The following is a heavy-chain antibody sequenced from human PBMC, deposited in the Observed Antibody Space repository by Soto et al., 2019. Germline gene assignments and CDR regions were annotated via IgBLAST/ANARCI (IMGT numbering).Heavy chain of an antibody. CDR1: GGSISSYY. Sequence: SDTLSLTCTVSGGSISSYYWSWIRQPPGKGLEWIGYIYYSGSTNYNPSLKSRVTISVDTSKNQFSLKLSSVTAADTAVYYCARVSHGSGSYYPYYFDYWGQGTLVTVSS. V-gene: IGHV4-59*07. CDR3: ARVSHGSGSYYPYYFDY. CDR2: IYYSGST. D-gene: IGHD3-10*01. J-gene: IGHJ4*02.